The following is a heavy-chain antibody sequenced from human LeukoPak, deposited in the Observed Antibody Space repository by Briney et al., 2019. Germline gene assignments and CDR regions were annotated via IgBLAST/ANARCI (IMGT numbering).Heavy chain of an antibody. V-gene: IGHV5-51*01. CDR3: ARRRDGYNSDFNWFDP. D-gene: IGHD5-24*01. CDR1: GYSFTSYW. Sequence: PGESLKISCKGSGYSFTSYWIGWVRQMPGKGLEWMGIIYPGDSDTRYSPSFQCKCTISAHKSIIISYLQWSSLKASDTDMYYCARRRDGYNSDFNWFDPWGQGTLVNVSS. J-gene: IGHJ5*02. CDR2: IYPGDSDT.